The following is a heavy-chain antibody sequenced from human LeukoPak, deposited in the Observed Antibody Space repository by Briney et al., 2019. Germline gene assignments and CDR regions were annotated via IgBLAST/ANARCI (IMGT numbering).Heavy chain of an antibody. J-gene: IGHJ4*02. CDR2: ISSSSSTI. D-gene: IGHD2-21*02. CDR1: GFTFSSYS. Sequence: GGSLRLSCAASGFTFSSYSMNWVRQAPGKGLEWVSYISSSSSTIYYVDSVKGRFTISRDNAKNSLYLQMNSLRDEDTAVYYCARANCGGDCRFDYWGQGTLVTVSS. V-gene: IGHV3-48*02. CDR3: ARANCGGDCRFDY.